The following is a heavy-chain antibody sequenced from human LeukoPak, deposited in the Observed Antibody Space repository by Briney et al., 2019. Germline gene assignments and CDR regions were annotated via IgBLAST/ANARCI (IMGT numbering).Heavy chain of an antibody. CDR3: ARSGYCSSTSCYAVDYFDY. J-gene: IGHJ4*02. CDR1: GGSISSYY. D-gene: IGHD2-2*01. Sequence: PSDTLSLTCTVSGGSISSYYWSWIRQPAGKGLEWIGRIYTSGSTNYNPSLKSRVTISVDKSKNQFSLKLSSVTAADTAVYYCARSGYCSSTSCYAVDYFDYWGQGTLVTVSS. CDR2: IYTSGST. V-gene: IGHV4-4*07.